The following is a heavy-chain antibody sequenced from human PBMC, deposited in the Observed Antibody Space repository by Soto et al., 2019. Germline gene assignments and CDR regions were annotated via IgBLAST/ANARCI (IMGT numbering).Heavy chain of an antibody. CDR1: GFTFSSYA. Sequence: EVQLLESGGGLVQPGGSLRLSCAASGFTFSSYAMSWVRQAPGKGLEWVSAISGSGGSTYYADSVKGRFTISRDNSKNTLYLQMNSLRAEDTAVYYCAKELVGGDCSSTSCYLPDYYYYGMDVWGQGTTVTVSS. CDR2: ISGSGGST. CDR3: AKELVGGDCSSTSCYLPDYYYYGMDV. J-gene: IGHJ6*02. V-gene: IGHV3-23*01. D-gene: IGHD2-2*01.